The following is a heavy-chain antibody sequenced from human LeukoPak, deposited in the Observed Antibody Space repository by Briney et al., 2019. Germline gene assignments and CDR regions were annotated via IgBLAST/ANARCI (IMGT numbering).Heavy chain of an antibody. CDR2: ISHTEGT. J-gene: IGHJ4*02. CDR3: ARIRCGHSGCLCYNH. CDR1: GVSVNDYY. D-gene: IGHD2-21*01. Sequence: RPSETLSLTCGVFGVSVNDYYWSWIRQSPGKGLEWIGEISHTEGTRYNPSLESRVTISVGTSENQLSLKLIFVTAADTAVYYCARIRCGHSGCLCYNHWGLGTLVTVSS. V-gene: IGHV4-34*01.